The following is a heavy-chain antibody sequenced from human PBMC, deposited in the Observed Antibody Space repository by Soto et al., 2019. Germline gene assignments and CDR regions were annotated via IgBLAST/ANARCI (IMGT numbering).Heavy chain of an antibody. CDR2: INHSGST. V-gene: IGHV4-34*01. CDR3: ARGPGGWRTGFSEYFQH. CDR1: GGSFSGYY. J-gene: IGHJ1*01. Sequence: SETLSLTCAVYGGSFSGYYWSWIRQPPGKGLEWIGEINHSGSTNYNPSLKSRVTISVDTSKNQFSLKLSSVTAADTAVYYCARGPGGWRTGFSEYFQHWGQGTLVTVSS. D-gene: IGHD6-19*01.